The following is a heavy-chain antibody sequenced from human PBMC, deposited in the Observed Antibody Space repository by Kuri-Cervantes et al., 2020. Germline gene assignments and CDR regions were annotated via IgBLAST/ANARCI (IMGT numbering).Heavy chain of an antibody. D-gene: IGHD6-6*01. Sequence: SLKISCAASGFTFDDYAIHWVRQAPEKGLEWVSGISWNSGSIGYADSVKGRFTISRDNAKSSLYLQMNSLRAEDTALYFCAKDLRSSSLRGGAFDIWGQGTTVTVSS. CDR1: GFTFDDYA. V-gene: IGHV3-9*01. CDR2: ISWNSGSI. CDR3: AKDLRSSSLRGGAFDI. J-gene: IGHJ3*02.